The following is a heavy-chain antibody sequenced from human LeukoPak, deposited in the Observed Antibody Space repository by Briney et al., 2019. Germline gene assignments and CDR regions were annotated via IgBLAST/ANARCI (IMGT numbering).Heavy chain of an antibody. D-gene: IGHD1-26*01. Sequence: PGGSLRLSCAASGFTFDDYGMSWVRQAPGKGLEWVSGINWNGGSTGYADSVKGRFTISRDNAKNSLYLQMNSLRAEDTAVYYCARGGVGVRRPRNNWFDPWGQGTLVTVSS. V-gene: IGHV3-20*04. CDR2: INWNGGST. CDR3: ARGGVGVRRPRNNWFDP. J-gene: IGHJ5*02. CDR1: GFTFDDYG.